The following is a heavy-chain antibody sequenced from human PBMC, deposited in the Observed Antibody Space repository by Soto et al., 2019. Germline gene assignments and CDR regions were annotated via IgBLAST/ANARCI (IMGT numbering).Heavy chain of an antibody. J-gene: IGHJ4*02. CDR2: IDTSGST. D-gene: IGHD3-3*01. Sequence: SETLSLTCTVSGGSISNYYCNWIRQPAGKGLEWIGRIDTSGSTNYNPSLKSRVTMSVDTSKQEFSLKLSSVTAADTALYYCARGGQDFWSGPFDYWGRGALVTVPQ. CDR1: GGSISNYY. CDR3: ARGGQDFWSGPFDY. V-gene: IGHV4-4*07.